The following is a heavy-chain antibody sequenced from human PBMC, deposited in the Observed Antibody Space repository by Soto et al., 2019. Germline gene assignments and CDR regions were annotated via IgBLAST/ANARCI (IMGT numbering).Heavy chain of an antibody. CDR3: ARAGEAVQPAANSHDYYGMDV. CDR2: VYYSGNT. Sequence: SETLSLTCSVSGGSVSDKNYYWSWIRQPTGKRLEGIGYVYYSGNTNYNPSLKSRVTISVDLSKNQFSLKLSSVTAADTAVYYGARAGEAVQPAANSHDYYGMDVWGQGTTVTVSS. CDR1: GGSVSDKNYY. J-gene: IGHJ6*02. V-gene: IGHV4-61*01. D-gene: IGHD2-2*01.